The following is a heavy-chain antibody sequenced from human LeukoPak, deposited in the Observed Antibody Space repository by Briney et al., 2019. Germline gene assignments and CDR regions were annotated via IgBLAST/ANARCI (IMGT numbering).Heavy chain of an antibody. CDR2: IYHSGTT. CDR1: GGSISDYY. J-gene: IGHJ4*02. Sequence: SETLSLTCTVSGGSISDYYWSWIRQSPGKGLEWIGYIYHSGTTNYNPSLKSRVTISVDTSKNQFSLKLSSVTAADTAVYYCARSSYYYGWGSHPNLYYFDSWGQGTLVTVSS. CDR3: ARSSYYYGWGSHPNLYYFDS. V-gene: IGHV4-59*01. D-gene: IGHD3-10*01.